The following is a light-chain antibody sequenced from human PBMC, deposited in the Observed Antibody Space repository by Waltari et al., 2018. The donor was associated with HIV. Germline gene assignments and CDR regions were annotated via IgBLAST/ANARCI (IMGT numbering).Light chain of an antibody. CDR3: AAWDDSVSGWA. CDR2: RRK. Sequence: QSVLTQAPSASGTPGQRVTLSCSGTGSNVGVNFVSWYQQLPGMAPKLLIYRRKGGPYRFPDRFSGSKSGTSASLAISGLRSEDEAVYFCAAWDDSVSGWAFGEGTKVTVL. J-gene: IGLJ2*01. V-gene: IGLV1-47*01. CDR1: GSNVGVNF.